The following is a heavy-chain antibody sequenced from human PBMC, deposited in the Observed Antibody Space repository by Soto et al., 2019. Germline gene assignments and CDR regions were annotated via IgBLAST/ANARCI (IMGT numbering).Heavy chain of an antibody. J-gene: IGHJ4*02. D-gene: IGHD3-3*01. Sequence: GGSLRLSCAASGFTFDDYAMHWVRQAPGKGLEWVSGISWNSGSIGYADSVKGQFTISRDNAKNSLYLQMNSLRAEDTALYFCAKDVRAYDFWSGSIDYWGQGTLVTVSS. CDR3: AKDVRAYDFWSGSIDY. CDR2: ISWNSGSI. V-gene: IGHV3-9*01. CDR1: GFTFDDYA.